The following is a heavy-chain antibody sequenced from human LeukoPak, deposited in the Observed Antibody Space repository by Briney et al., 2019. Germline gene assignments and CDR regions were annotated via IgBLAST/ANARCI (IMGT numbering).Heavy chain of an antibody. Sequence: SSETLSLTCTVSGGSISSGSYYWSWIRQPAGKGLEWIGRIYTSGNTNYNPSLKSRATISVDTSKNQFSLKLSSVTAADTAVYYCARDSLWFGELWGYMDVWGKGTTVTVSS. CDR1: GGSISSGSYY. V-gene: IGHV4-61*02. CDR3: ARDSLWFGELWGYMDV. D-gene: IGHD3-10*01. J-gene: IGHJ6*03. CDR2: IYTSGNT.